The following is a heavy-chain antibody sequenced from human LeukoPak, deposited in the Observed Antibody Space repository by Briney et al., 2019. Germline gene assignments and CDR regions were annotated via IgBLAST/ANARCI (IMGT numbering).Heavy chain of an antibody. CDR2: IKKDGSDK. J-gene: IGHJ4*02. Sequence: GGSLRLSCAASGFTFTTYSMSWVRQAPGKGLEWVANIKKDGSDKYYVDSVKGRFTISRDNAKNSLYLQMNTLRAEDTAVYYCARDLTMVRGVINDVDYWGQGTLVTVSS. CDR3: ARDLTMVRGVINDVDY. D-gene: IGHD3-10*01. CDR1: GFTFTTYS. V-gene: IGHV3-7*03.